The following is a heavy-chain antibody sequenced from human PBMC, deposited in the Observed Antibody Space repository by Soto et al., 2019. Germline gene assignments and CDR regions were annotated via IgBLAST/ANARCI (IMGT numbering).Heavy chain of an antibody. V-gene: IGHV3-23*01. Sequence: EVQLLESGGGLVQPGGSLGLSCAASGFTFSTYAMSWVRQAPGKGLEWVSTISDTDGGTYYADSVTGRFTISRDNSKNTLSLQMNSLRADDTAVYYCANGESSVWPAFDYWGQGTLVTVSS. CDR2: ISDTDGGT. D-gene: IGHD6-19*01. J-gene: IGHJ4*02. CDR1: GFTFSTYA. CDR3: ANGESSVWPAFDY.